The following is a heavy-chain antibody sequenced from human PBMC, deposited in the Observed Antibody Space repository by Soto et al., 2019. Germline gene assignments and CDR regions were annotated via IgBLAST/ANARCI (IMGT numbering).Heavy chain of an antibody. D-gene: IGHD6-6*01. V-gene: IGHV1-2*02. J-gene: IGHJ4*02. CDR3: AREHERAARPVDY. CDR1: GYTFSGYY. CDR2: INPKSGGA. Sequence: QVQLVQSGAEVKKPGASVKVSCKASGYTFSGYYMHWVRQAPGQGLEWMGWINPKSGGASYAQKFQGRGTMTRDTSISTAYMELSRLRSDDTAVYYCAREHERAARPVDYWGQGTLVTVSS.